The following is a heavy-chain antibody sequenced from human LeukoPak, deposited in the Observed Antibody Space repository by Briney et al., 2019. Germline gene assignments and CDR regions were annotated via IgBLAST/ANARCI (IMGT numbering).Heavy chain of an antibody. J-gene: IGHJ6*04. V-gene: IGHV3-48*03. CDR3: ARDARSVLLWFGELSDYGMDV. Sequence: GGSLRLSCAASGFTFSSYEMNWARQAPGKGLEWVSYISSSGSTIYYADSVKGRFTISRDNAKNSLYLQMNSLRAEDTAVYYCARDARSVLLWFGELSDYGMDVWGKGTTVTVSS. CDR1: GFTFSSYE. CDR2: ISSSGSTI. D-gene: IGHD3-10*01.